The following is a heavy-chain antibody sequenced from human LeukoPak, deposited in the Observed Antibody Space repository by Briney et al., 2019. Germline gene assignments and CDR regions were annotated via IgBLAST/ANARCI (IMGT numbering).Heavy chain of an antibody. CDR3: AKDNYYDSSGYYYYYYGMDV. Sequence: GGSLRLSCAASGFDFSSNWMHWVRHAPGQGLVWVSRIKGDGISTNYADSVKGRFTISRDIAKNTLYLQMNSLRAEDTAVYYCAKDNYYDSSGYYYYYYGMDVWGQGTTVTVSS. CDR1: GFDFSSNW. V-gene: IGHV3-74*01. CDR2: IKGDGIST. D-gene: IGHD3-22*01. J-gene: IGHJ6*02.